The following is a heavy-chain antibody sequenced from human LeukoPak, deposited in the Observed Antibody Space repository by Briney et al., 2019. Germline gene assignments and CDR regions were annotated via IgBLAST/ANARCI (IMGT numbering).Heavy chain of an antibody. J-gene: IGHJ4*02. CDR2: IKSKNDGGTT. V-gene: IGHV3-15*01. CDR3: TTAPSALDY. Sequence: PGGSLRLSCAASGFTFTNAWMSWVRQAPGKGLEWIGRIKSKNDGGTTDYAAPGKGRLAISRDDAKNTLYLQMNSLKSEDTAVYYCTTAPSALDYWGQGTLVTVSS. CDR1: GFTFTNAW. D-gene: IGHD1-26*01.